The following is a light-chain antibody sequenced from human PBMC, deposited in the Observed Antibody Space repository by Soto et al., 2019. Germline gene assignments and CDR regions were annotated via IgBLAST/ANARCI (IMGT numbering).Light chain of an antibody. Sequence: GLTQSPGTVSLSPGERATLSCRASQSVSSSYLAWYQQKPGQAPRLLIYGASSRATGIPDRFSGSGSGTDFTLTISRLEPEDFAVYYCQQYDNWPLTFGGGTKVDNK. CDR2: GAS. CDR3: QQYDNWPLT. J-gene: IGKJ4*01. V-gene: IGKV3-20*01. CDR1: QSVSSSY.